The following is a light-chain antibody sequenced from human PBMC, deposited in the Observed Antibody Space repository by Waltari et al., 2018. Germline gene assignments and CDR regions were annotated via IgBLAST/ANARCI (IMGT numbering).Light chain of an antibody. J-gene: IGLJ3*02. CDR1: SLGTKT. V-gene: IGLV3-21*04. Sequence: SYVLNQPPSVSVAPGKTARISCRGTSLGTKTLHWYQQKPGQAPVLVIHYDSGRPSGIPERFSGSTSGNTATLTIKWVEAGDEAEYFCQVWDFTQGVFGGGTKLTVL. CDR3: QVWDFTQGV. CDR2: YDS.